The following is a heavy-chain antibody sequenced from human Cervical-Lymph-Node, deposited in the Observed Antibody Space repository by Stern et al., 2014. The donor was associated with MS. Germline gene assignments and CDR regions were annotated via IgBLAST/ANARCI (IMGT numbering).Heavy chain of an antibody. D-gene: IGHD3-22*01. J-gene: IGHJ4*02. Sequence: QVQLVQSGPEVKKPGASVTVSCKASGYAFNNFGITWVRQAPGRGLEWMGWISPHNGKPTYPQELQGRVAMTTDTSTSTAYMEVRSLKSDDTAFYYCARGFYYDSSYSSLHYFDFWGQGTLVSVSS. CDR3: ARGFYYDSSYSSLHYFDF. CDR2: ISPHNGKP. V-gene: IGHV1-18*01. CDR1: GYAFNNFG.